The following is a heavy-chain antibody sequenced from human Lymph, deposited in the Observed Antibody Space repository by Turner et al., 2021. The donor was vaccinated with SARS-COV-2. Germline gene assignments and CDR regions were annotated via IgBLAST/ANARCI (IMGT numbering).Heavy chain of an antibody. CDR2: ISYDGSNK. D-gene: IGHD6-13*01. CDR1: GFTFRSYG. J-gene: IGHJ4*02. CDR3: AKEDQTQSSSWYEVVDY. V-gene: IGHV3-30*18. Sequence: QVQLVESGGGVVQPGRSLSLPWAASGFTFRSYGMHWVRQAPGKGLEWVAVISYDGSNKYYADSVKGRFTISRDNSKNTLYLQMNSLRAEDTAVYYCAKEDQTQSSSWYEVVDYWGQGTLVTVSS.